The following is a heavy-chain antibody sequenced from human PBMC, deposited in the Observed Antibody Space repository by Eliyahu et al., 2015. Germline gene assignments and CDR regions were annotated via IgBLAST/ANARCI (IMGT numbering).Heavy chain of an antibody. CDR1: GXTFXSYY. V-gene: IGHV1-46*01. D-gene: IGHD4-23*01. J-gene: IGHJ4*02. CDR2: VNPTARST. CDR3: TGQGGTSDFDY. Sequence: QVQLVQSGAEVKRPGASVKVSCKASGXTFXSYYIPWVRQAPGQGLEWMGIVNPTARSTKYAQKFRGRVTMTRDTSTSTVYMELSSLRSEDTAVYYCTGQGGTSDFDYWGQGTLVTVSS.